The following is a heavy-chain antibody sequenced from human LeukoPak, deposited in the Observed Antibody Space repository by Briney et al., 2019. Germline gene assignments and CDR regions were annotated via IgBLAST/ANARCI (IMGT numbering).Heavy chain of an antibody. J-gene: IGHJ3*02. CDR3: ARATGYSYGRHDAFDI. CDR1: GFIFSNFP. D-gene: IGHD5-18*01. V-gene: IGHV3-7*01. CDR2: IKQDGSEK. Sequence: PGRSLRLSCAASGFIFSNFPIHWVRQAPGKGLEWVANIKQDGSEKYYVDSVKGRFTISRDNAKNSLYLQMNSLRAEDTAVYYCARATGYSYGRHDAFDIWGQGTMVTVSS.